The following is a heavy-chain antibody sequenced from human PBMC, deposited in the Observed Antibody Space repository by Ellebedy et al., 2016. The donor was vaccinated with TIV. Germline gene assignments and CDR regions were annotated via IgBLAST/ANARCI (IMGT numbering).Heavy chain of an antibody. CDR3: ARMGYSTTLPYLDY. CDR1: GGSISSSNYY. J-gene: IGHJ4*02. CDR2: INVSGVT. V-gene: IGHV4-39*07. D-gene: IGHD6-13*01. Sequence: MPSETLSLTCTVSGGSISSSNYYWGWIRQPPGQGLEWVGEINVSGVTKYSPSLKSRLTISMDTSKDQFSLQLNSVTPEDTAVYYCARMGYSTTLPYLDYWGQGTLVTVSS.